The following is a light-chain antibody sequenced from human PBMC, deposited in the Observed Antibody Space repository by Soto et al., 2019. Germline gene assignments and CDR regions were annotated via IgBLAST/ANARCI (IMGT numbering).Light chain of an antibody. Sequence: QPALTQPASVSGAPGQSITISCTGTSSDVGSYNLVSWYQQHPGKAPKLMIYEGSKRPSGVSNRFSGSKSGNTASLTISGLQAEDEADYYCCSYAGSSTLYVFGTGNKVTVL. CDR3: CSYAGSSTLYV. CDR1: SSDVGSYNL. CDR2: EGS. J-gene: IGLJ1*01. V-gene: IGLV2-23*01.